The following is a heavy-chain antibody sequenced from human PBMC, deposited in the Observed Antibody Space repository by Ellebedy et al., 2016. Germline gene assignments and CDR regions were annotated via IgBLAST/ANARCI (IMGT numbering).Heavy chain of an antibody. Sequence: ASVKVSCKVSGYTLTELSMHWVRQAPGKGLEWMGGFDPEDGETIYAQKFQGRVTMTEDTSTDTAYMELSSLRSDDTAVYYCTRGFSIAVAGNWFDPWGQGTLVTVSS. D-gene: IGHD6-19*01. CDR1: GYTLTELS. V-gene: IGHV1-24*01. CDR2: FDPEDGET. J-gene: IGHJ5*02. CDR3: TRGFSIAVAGNWFDP.